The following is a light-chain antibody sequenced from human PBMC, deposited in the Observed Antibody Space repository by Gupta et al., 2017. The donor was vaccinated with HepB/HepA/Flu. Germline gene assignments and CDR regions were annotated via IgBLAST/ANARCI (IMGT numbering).Light chain of an antibody. V-gene: IGLV2-23*02. Sequence: QSALTQPASVSGSPGQSITISCTGTSSDVGYYNLVSWLQHHPGRAPKLIIYEVSKRPAGVSTRFSGSKSGNTASLTISGLQAEDEADYYCCSYAGSFTLVFGGGTELTVL. CDR2: EVS. CDR1: SSDVGYYNL. CDR3: CSYAGSFTLV. J-gene: IGLJ3*02.